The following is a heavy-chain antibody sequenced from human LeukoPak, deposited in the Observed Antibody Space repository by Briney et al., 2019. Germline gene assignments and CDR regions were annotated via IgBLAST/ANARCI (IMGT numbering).Heavy chain of an antibody. CDR3: ARIWVYDSDVQNY. Sequence: PGGSLRLSCAASGFPFGSSEMHWVRQAPGKGLEWISYISSSAGNMYYADSVRGRFTVSRDNAKNSLYLQMSSLRPEDTAVYYCARIWVYDSDVQNYWGQGILVTVSS. J-gene: IGHJ4*02. CDR2: ISSSAGNM. CDR1: GFPFGSSE. D-gene: IGHD3-9*01. V-gene: IGHV3-48*03.